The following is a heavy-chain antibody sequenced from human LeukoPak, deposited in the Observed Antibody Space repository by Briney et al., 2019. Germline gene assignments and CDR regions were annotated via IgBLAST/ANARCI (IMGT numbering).Heavy chain of an antibody. V-gene: IGHV4-4*02. D-gene: IGHD6-13*01. Sequence: PSGTLSRTCAVCGGSISSSNWWSWVRQPPGKGLEWIGEIYHSGGTNYNPSLKSRVTISVDKSKNQFSLKLSSVTAADTAVYYCARGPAGTGNHFDYWGQRTLLTVSS. J-gene: IGHJ4*02. CDR1: GGSISSSNW. CDR2: IYHSGGT. CDR3: ARGPAGTGNHFDY.